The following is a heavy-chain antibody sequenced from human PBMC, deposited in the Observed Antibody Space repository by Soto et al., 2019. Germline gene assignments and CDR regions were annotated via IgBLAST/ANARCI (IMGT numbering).Heavy chain of an antibody. D-gene: IGHD3-10*01. J-gene: IGHJ3*02. CDR1: GYTFTSYG. Sequence: ASVKVSCKASGYTFTSYGISWVRQAPGQGLEWMGWISAYNGNTNYAQKLRGRVTMTTDTSTSTAYMELRSLRSDDTAVYYCARAGSSSSLDAFDIWGQGTMVTVSS. CDR2: ISAYNGNT. CDR3: ARAGSSSSLDAFDI. V-gene: IGHV1-18*01.